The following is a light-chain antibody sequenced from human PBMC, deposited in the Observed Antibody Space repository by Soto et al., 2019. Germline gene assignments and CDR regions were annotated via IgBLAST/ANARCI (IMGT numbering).Light chain of an antibody. CDR2: DDD. CDR1: NSNIGNNY. V-gene: IGLV1-51*01. Sequence: QSVLTQPPSVSAAPGQKVIISCSGNNSNIGNNYVSWYRQLPGTAPKLVIHDDDERPSGVPDRFSGSKSGTSATLGITGLQTADEADYYCGTWDSSLSAAVFGGGTKLIVL. J-gene: IGLJ2*01. CDR3: GTWDSSLSAAV.